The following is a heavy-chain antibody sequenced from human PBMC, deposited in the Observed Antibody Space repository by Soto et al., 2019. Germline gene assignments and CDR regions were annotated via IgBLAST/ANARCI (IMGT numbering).Heavy chain of an antibody. V-gene: IGHV4-4*02. J-gene: IGHJ4*02. CDR3: AGWQQLAYDY. Sequence: QVQLQESGPGLVKPSGTLSLTCAVSGGSISSSNWWSWVRQPPGKGLEWIGEIYHSGSTNYNPSLQTRVPISVDKSKNHFSLKLSSVTAPDTAVYYCAGWQQLAYDYWGQGTLVTVSS. CDR2: IYHSGST. CDR1: GGSISSSNW. D-gene: IGHD6-13*01.